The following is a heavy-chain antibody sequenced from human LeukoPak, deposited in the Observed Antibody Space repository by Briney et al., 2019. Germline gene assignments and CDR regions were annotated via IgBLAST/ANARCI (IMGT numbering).Heavy chain of an antibody. V-gene: IGHV1-18*04. CDR2: ISAYNGNT. CDR1: GYTFTSYG. J-gene: IGHJ1*01. CDR3: ARVPVPWFGEFNFQH. Sequence: ASVKVSCKASGYTFTSYGISWVRQAPGQGLEWMGWISAYNGNTNYAQKLQGRVTMTTDTSTSTAYMELRSLRSDDTAVYYCARVPVPWFGEFNFQHWGQGTLVTVSS. D-gene: IGHD3-10*01.